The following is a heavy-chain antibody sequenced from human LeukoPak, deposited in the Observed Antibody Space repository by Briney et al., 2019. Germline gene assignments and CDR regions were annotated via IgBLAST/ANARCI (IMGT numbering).Heavy chain of an antibody. V-gene: IGHV3-30*18. D-gene: IGHD3-10*01. CDR3: AKDRFVHIWFGQGYMDV. CDR2: ISYDGSNK. J-gene: IGHJ6*03. CDR1: GFTFSSYG. Sequence: AGGSLRLSCAAPGFTFSSYGMHWVRQAPGKGLEWVTVISYDGSNKYYADSVKGRFTISRDNSKNTLYLQMNSLRAEDTAVYYCAKDRFVHIWFGQGYMDVWGKGTTVIVSS.